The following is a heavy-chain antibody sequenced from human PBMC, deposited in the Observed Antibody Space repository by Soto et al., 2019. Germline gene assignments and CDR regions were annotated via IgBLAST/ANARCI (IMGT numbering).Heavy chain of an antibody. V-gene: IGHV3-30*18. CDR3: AKEFLPIPMVYWYFTL. D-gene: IGHD3-10*01. CDR2: VGHDGSAQ. CDR1: GFSFSSYG. J-gene: IGHJ2*01. Sequence: QVQLVESGGGVVQPGRSLRLSCAASGFSFSSYGMHWVRQAPGKGLEWVTVVGHDGSAQEYADSVKGRFTISRDNSKNSLYLQMDSLRAEDTAVYYCAKEFLPIPMVYWYFTLWGRGTLGTSSS.